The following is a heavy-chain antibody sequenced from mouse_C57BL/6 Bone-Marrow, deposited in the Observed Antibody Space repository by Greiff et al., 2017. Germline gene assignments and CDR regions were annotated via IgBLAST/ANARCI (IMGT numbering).Heavy chain of an antibody. Sequence: QVQLQQPGAELVKPGASVKLSCKASGYTFTSYWMQWVKQRPGQGLEWIGEIDPSDSYTNYNQKFKGKATLTVDTSSSTAYMQLSSLTSEDSAVYYCARWDTTVVARKDDWGQGTTLTVSS. CDR3: ARWDTTVVARKDD. CDR2: IDPSDSYT. D-gene: IGHD1-1*01. J-gene: IGHJ2*01. V-gene: IGHV1-50*01. CDR1: GYTFTSYW.